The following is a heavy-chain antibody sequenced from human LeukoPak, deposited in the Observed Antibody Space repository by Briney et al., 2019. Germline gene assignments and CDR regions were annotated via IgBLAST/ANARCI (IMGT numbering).Heavy chain of an antibody. J-gene: IGHJ4*02. CDR1: GSIFSSYG. V-gene: IGHV3-30*03. CDR3: ARDGPYFDY. Sequence: GGSLSLSCAASGSIFSSYGIHWVRQAPGKGLEWVAVISYDGSNKYYADSVKGRFTISRDNSKNTLYLQMNSLRAEDTAVYYCARDGPYFDYWGQGTLVTVSS. CDR2: ISYDGSNK.